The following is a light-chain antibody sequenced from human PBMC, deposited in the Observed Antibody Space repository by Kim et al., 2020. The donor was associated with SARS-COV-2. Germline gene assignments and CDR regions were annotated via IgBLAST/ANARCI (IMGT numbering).Light chain of an antibody. J-gene: IGKJ3*01. CDR1: QGISRS. CDR2: DAS. Sequence: AVQLTQSPSSLSASVGDRATITCRASQGISRSLAWYQQKPGKAPKLLIFDASSLESGVPSRFSGSGSGTDFTLTISSLQPEDFATYYCHQFNDYPQTFGPGTKVDIK. CDR3: HQFNDYPQT. V-gene: IGKV1D-13*01.